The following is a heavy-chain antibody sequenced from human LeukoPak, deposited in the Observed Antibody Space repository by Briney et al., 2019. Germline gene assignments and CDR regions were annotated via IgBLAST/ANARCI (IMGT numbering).Heavy chain of an antibody. V-gene: IGHV1-18*03. CDR3: ARDSGNNWIRIFDY. J-gene: IGHJ4*02. CDR1: GYTFTSYG. D-gene: IGHD1-20*01. CDR2: ISAYNGNT. Sequence: ASVKVSCKASGYTFTSYGMRWVRQAPGQGLEWMGWISAYNGNTNYAQKLQGRVTITRDTSASTAYMELSSLRSEDMAVYYCARDSGNNWIRIFDYWGQGTPVTASS.